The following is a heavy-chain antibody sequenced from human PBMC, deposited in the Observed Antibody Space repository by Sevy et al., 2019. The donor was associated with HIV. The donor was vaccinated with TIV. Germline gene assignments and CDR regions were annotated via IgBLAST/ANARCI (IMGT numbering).Heavy chain of an antibody. CDR3: ARVGAAAGFSYYYYYYMDV. V-gene: IGHV4-59*01. CDR2: IYYSGST. J-gene: IGHJ6*03. Sequence: SETLSLTCTVSGGSISSYYWSWIRQPPGKGLEWIGYIYYSGSTNYNPSLKSRVTISVDTSENQFSLKLSSVTAADTAVYYCARVGAAAGFSYYYYYYMDVWGKGTTVTVSS. D-gene: IGHD6-13*01. CDR1: GGSISSYY.